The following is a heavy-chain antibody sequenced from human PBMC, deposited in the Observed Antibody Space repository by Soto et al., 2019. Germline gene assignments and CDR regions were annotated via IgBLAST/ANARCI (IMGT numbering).Heavy chain of an antibody. J-gene: IGHJ2*01. CDR3: AKPRMYSGGIYWYFDL. Sequence: EVQLLESGGGLVQPEGSLRLSCAASGFSFTSSALGWVRQAPGKGLEWVSAVSTSGGTTYYADSVKGRFAISRDNSKSTLYLQMSSLRAGDTALYYCAKPRMYSGGIYWYFDLWGRGTLVTVSS. CDR2: VSTSGGTT. D-gene: IGHD6-19*01. V-gene: IGHV3-23*01. CDR1: GFSFTSSA.